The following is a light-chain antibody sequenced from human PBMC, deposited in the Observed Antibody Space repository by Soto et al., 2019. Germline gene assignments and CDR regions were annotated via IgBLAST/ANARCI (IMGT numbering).Light chain of an antibody. V-gene: IGKV3-20*01. CDR2: GAS. Sequence: EIVLTQSPGTLSLSPGERATLSCRASQSVSSSYLAWYQQKPGQAPRLLIYGASSRATGIPDRFSGSGSGTDFTLTISRLGPEDLAVFYCQQYGNSPYTFGQGTKLEIK. J-gene: IGKJ2*01. CDR1: QSVSSSY. CDR3: QQYGNSPYT.